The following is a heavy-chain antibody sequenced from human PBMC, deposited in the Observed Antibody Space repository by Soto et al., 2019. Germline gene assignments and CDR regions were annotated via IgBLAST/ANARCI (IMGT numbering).Heavy chain of an antibody. CDR1: GFTFSSYA. CDR2: ISGSGGST. CDR3: ARGRSGGDYADY. V-gene: IGHV3-23*01. Sequence: GGSLRLSCAASGFTFSSYAMSWVRQAPGKGLEWVSVISGSGGSTYYADSVKGRFTISRDNAKNLLYLQMNSLRAEDTAVYYCARGRSGGDYADYWGQGTLVTVSS. J-gene: IGHJ4*02. D-gene: IGHD4-17*01.